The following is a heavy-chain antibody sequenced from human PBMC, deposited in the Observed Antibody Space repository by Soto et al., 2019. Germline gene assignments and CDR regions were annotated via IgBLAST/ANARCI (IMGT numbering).Heavy chain of an antibody. V-gene: IGHV4-39*01. CDR2: IYYSGST. J-gene: IGHJ6*02. Sequence: QLQLQESGPGLVKPSETLSLTCTVSGGSISSSSYYWGWIRQPPGKGLAGIGSIYYSGSTYYNPSLKSRVTISVDTSKNQFSLKLSSVTAADTAVYYCARLLRHNYYGMDVWGQGTTVTFSS. D-gene: IGHD5-12*01. CDR3: ARLLRHNYYGMDV. CDR1: GGSISSSSYY.